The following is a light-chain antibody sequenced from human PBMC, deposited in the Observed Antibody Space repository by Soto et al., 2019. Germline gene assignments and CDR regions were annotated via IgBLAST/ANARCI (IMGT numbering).Light chain of an antibody. Sequence: IQMTQSPSSLSASVGDRVTITCPATQDIRKYLNWYQQKPGKAPKLLIYDASSLETGVPSRFSGSGSGTDFTLTISSLQPEDFATYYCQQYDNLPLIFGQGTRLE. J-gene: IGKJ5*01. CDR3: QQYDNLPLI. V-gene: IGKV1-33*01. CDR2: DAS. CDR1: QDIRKY.